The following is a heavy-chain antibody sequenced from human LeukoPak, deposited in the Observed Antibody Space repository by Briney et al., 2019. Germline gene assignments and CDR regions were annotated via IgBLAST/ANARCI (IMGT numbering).Heavy chain of an antibody. J-gene: IGHJ4*02. D-gene: IGHD2-8*02. CDR1: GGSISSYY. CDR3: AGHHPRNTVDF. Sequence: PSETLSLTCTVSGGSISSYYWSWNRQPPGKGLEWIAYISDIGSINYNPSLKGRVTISLDTSKNQFSLKLSSVTAADTAVYYCAGHHPRNTVDFWGQGTLVTVSS. CDR2: ISDIGSI. V-gene: IGHV4-59*08.